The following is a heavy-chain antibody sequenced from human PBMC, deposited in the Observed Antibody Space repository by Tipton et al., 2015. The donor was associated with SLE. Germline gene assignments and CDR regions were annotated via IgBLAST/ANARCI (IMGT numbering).Heavy chain of an antibody. D-gene: IGHD5-12*01. CDR1: GDSINSYY. J-gene: IGHJ4*02. CDR3: ARVGSGYDIDY. V-gene: IGHV4-59*12. Sequence: TLSLACTVSGDSINSYYWSWIRQPPGKGLEWIGYIYHSGSTNYNPSLKSRVTISLDTSKNQFSLKLSSVTAADTAVYYCARVGSGYDIDYWGQGTLVTVSS. CDR2: IYHSGST.